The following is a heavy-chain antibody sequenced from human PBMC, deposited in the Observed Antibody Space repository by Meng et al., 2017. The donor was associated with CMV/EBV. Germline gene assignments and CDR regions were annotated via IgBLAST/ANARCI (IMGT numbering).Heavy chain of an antibody. D-gene: IGHD1-26*01. CDR2: INADGSRI. CDR3: ARGVAESLGWEMGY. CDR1: GFTSNNHW. J-gene: IGHJ4*02. V-gene: IGHV3-74*01. Sequence: EVHVVDSGGGLVQPWGSLRLSCAASGFTSNNHWMHWVRQAPGKGLMWVSRINADGSRINYADSVKGRFTMSRDDAKNTLYLQMNSLRDEDTAVYYCARGVAESLGWEMGYWGQGTLVTVSS.